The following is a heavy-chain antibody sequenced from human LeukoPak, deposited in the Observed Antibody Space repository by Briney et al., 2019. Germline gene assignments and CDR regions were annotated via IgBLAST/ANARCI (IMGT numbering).Heavy chain of an antibody. CDR3: ARETIEAFDV. CDR1: GYSFSTYG. CDR2: ISAYNGNT. V-gene: IGHV1-18*01. D-gene: IGHD4/OR15-4a*01. J-gene: IGHJ3*01. Sequence: ASVKVSCKTSGYSFSTYGVSWVRQAPGQGLEWMGWISAYNGNTNYAQKFQGRVTMTTDTSTSTAHLEMRSLRPDDTAVYYCARETIEAFDVWGQGTMVTVSS.